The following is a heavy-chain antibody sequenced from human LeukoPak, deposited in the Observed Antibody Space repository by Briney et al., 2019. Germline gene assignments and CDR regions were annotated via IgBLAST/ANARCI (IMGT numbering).Heavy chain of an antibody. CDR2: INAGNGNT. CDR3: AREAYCGGDCYSYFDY. CDR1: GYTFTSYA. V-gene: IGHV1-3*01. J-gene: IGHJ4*02. Sequence: ASVKVSCKASGYTFTSYAMHWVRQAPGQRLEWMGWINAGNGNTKYSQKFQGRVTITRDTSASTAYMELSSLRSEDTAVYYCAREAYCGGDCYSYFDYWGQGTLVTVSS. D-gene: IGHD2-21*02.